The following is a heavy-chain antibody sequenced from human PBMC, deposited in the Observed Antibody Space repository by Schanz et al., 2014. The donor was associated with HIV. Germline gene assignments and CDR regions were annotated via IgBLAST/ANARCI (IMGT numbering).Heavy chain of an antibody. D-gene: IGHD3-16*01. CDR3: ARGLPTPAAFDI. CDR1: GFTFSSDA. CDR2: ISYDGSNK. V-gene: IGHV3-30*03. Sequence: VQLLESGGGLVQPGGSLRLSCTASGFTFSSDAMSWVRQAPGTGLEWVAVISYDGSNKYYADSVRGRFTISRDSAKNSLYLQMSSLRAEDTAVYYCARGLPTPAAFDIWGQGTMVTVSS. J-gene: IGHJ3*02.